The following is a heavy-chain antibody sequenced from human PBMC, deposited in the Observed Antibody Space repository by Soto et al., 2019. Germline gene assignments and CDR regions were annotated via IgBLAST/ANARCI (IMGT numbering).Heavy chain of an antibody. V-gene: IGHV3-30-3*01. J-gene: IGHJ4*02. CDR3: ARDPMDCRGGSCYSLFGYFYY. CDR1: GFTFSSYA. CDR2: ISYDGSNK. Sequence: QVQLVESGGGVVQPGRSLRLSCAASGFTFSSYAMHWVRQAPGKGLEWVAVISYDGSNKYYADSVKGRFTISRDNSKNTLYLQMDSLRAEDTAVYYCARDPMDCRGGSCYSLFGYFYYLGQGTLVPVSS. D-gene: IGHD2-15*01.